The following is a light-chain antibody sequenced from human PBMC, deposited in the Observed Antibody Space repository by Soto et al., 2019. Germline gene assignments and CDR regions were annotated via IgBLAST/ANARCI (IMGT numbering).Light chain of an antibody. CDR3: QQYGSSVFS. Sequence: EIVMTQSPATLSVSPGERATLSCRASQSVSTNLAWYQQKPGQAPRLLIYAASRRATGIPDRFSGSGSGTDFTLTISRLEPEDFAVYYCQQYGSSVFSFGPGTKVDIK. J-gene: IGKJ3*01. CDR2: AAS. CDR1: QSVSTN. V-gene: IGKV3-20*01.